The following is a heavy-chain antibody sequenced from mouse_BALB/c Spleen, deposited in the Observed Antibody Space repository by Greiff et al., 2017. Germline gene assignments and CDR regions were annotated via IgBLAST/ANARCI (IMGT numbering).Heavy chain of an antibody. CDR2: ISSGGGNT. CDR3: ARKSKPPYYGSSYWYFDV. Sequence: ESGGGLVKPGGSLKLSCAASGFTFSSYTMSWVRQTPEKRLEWVATISSGGGNTYYPDSVKGRFTISRDNAKNNLYLQMSSLRSEDTALYYCARKSKPPYYGSSYWYFDVWGAGTTVTVSS. D-gene: IGHD1-1*01. J-gene: IGHJ1*01. V-gene: IGHV5-9*03. CDR1: GFTFSSYT.